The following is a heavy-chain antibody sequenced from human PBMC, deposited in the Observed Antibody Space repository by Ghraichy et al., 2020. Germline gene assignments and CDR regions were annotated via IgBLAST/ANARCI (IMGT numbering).Heavy chain of an antibody. Sequence: GGSLRLSCAASGFTFSSYGMHWVRQAPGKGLEWVAFIRYDGSNKYYADSVKGRFTISIDNSKNTLYLQMNSLRAEDTAVYYCANRGGGDCDNWGQGTLVTVSS. CDR3: ANRGGGDCDN. D-gene: IGHD2-21*02. J-gene: IGHJ4*02. CDR1: GFTFSSYG. CDR2: IRYDGSNK. V-gene: IGHV3-30*02.